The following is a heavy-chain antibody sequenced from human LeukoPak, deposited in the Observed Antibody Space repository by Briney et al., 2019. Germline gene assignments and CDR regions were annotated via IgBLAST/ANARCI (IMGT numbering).Heavy chain of an antibody. Sequence: GGSLRLSCVASGFTFSAYNIHWVRQAPGKGLEWVAVIWSDGGLKYYADSVTGRFTISRDNSKNTLYLQMNSLRAEDTAVYYCARDFGEQQLLSFFFDYWGQGTLVTVSS. CDR3: ARDFGEQQLLSFFFDY. J-gene: IGHJ4*02. V-gene: IGHV3-33*01. CDR1: GFTFSAYN. D-gene: IGHD6-13*01. CDR2: IWSDGGLK.